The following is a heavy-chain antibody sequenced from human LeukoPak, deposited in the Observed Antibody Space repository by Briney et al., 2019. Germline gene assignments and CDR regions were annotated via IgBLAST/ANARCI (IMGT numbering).Heavy chain of an antibody. V-gene: IGHV3-33*01. CDR1: GFTFSSYG. CDR2: IWYDGSNK. J-gene: IGHJ3*02. D-gene: IGHD6-19*01. CDR3: ARDNQWLTDAFDI. Sequence: GGSLRLSCAASGFTFSSYGMHWVRQAPGKGLEWVAVIWYDGSNKYYADSVKGRFTISRDNSRNTLYLQMNSLRAEDTAVYYCARDNQWLTDAFDIWGQGTMVTVSS.